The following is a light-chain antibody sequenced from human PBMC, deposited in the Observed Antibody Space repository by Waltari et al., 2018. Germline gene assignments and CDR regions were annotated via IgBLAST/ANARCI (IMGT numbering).Light chain of an antibody. Sequence: EMVMKQSPDTLSVSPGETATLPCRASQNIASNLAWYRQKPAQSPRPLIHGASTTASAAPARFSGTGSGTEFTLAISSIQSEDLAVYYCQHYNSWPPEYTFGQGTKLEIK. CDR1: QNIASN. V-gene: IGKV3-15*01. CDR2: GAS. J-gene: IGKJ2*01. CDR3: QHYNSWPPEYT.